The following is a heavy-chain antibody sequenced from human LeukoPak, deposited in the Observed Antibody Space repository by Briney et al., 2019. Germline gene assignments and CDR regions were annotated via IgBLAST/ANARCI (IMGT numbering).Heavy chain of an antibody. D-gene: IGHD6-13*01. CDR2: IYYSGST. V-gene: IGHV4-34*01. CDR3: ARFSSLAAVGTDY. CDR1: GGSFSGYY. J-gene: IGHJ4*02. Sequence: SETLSLTCAVYGGSFSGYYWGWIRQPPGKGLEWIGGIYYSGSTYYNPSLKSRVTISVDTSKNQFSLKLSSVTAADTAVFYCARFSSLAAVGTDYWGQGTLVTVSS.